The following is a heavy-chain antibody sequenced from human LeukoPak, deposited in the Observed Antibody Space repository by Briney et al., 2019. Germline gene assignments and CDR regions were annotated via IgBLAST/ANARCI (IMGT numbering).Heavy chain of an antibody. CDR3: AREVATGTGAYNY. D-gene: IGHD6-13*01. CDR2: IKQDGSEK. J-gene: IGHJ4*02. Sequence: GGSLRLSCAASEFTSSSYWMSWVRQAPGKGLEWVANIKQDGSEKYYVDSVKGRFTISRDNAKNSLYLQMNSLRAEDTAVYYCAREVATGTGAYNYWGQGTLVTVSS. CDR1: EFTSSSYW. V-gene: IGHV3-7*01.